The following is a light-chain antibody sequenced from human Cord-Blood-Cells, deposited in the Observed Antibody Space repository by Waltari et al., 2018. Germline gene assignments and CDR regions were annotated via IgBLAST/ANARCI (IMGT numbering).Light chain of an antibody. J-gene: IGLJ2*01. Sequence: QSVLTQPPSASGTPGQRVTISCSGSSSNIGRNTVNWYQQLPGTAPKLLIYSNNQRHSGVPDRFSGSKSGTSASLAISGLQSEDEADYYCAAWDDSLNGVVFGGGTKLTVL. CDR1: SSNIGRNT. V-gene: IGLV1-44*01. CDR3: AAWDDSLNGVV. CDR2: SNN.